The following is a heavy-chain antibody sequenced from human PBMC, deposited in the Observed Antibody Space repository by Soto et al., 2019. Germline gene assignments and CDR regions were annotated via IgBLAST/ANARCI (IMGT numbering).Heavy chain of an antibody. D-gene: IGHD3-10*01. V-gene: IGHV3-30*18. CDR1: GFTFSSYG. J-gene: IGHJ6*02. CDR2: ISYDGSNK. Sequence: LRLSCAASGFTFSSYGMHWVRQAPGKGLEWVAVISYDGSNKYYADSVKGRFTISRDNSKNTLYLQMNSLRAEDTAVYYCAKDIYSGTGGMDVWGQGTTVTVSS. CDR3: AKDIYSGTGGMDV.